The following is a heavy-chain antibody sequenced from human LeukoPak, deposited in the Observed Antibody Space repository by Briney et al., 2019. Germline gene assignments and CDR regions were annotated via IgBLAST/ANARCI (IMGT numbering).Heavy chain of an antibody. CDR2: INHSGST. CDR1: GGPFSGYY. V-gene: IGHV4-34*01. Sequence: SETLSLTCAVYGGPFSGYYWSWIRQPPGKGLEWIGEINHSGSTNYNPSLKSRVTISVDTPKNQFSLKLSSVTAADTAVCYCARGQGSELLWFGELRLEFDYWGQGTLVTVSS. CDR3: ARGQGSELLWFGELRLEFDY. J-gene: IGHJ4*02. D-gene: IGHD3-10*01.